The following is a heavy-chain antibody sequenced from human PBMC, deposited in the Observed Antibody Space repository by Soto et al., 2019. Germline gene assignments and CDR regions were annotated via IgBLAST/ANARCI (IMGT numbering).Heavy chain of an antibody. D-gene: IGHD4-17*01. J-gene: IGHJ2*01. Sequence: QNFQGRVTITADRSTSTAYMELSSLRSEDTAVYYCARAQDHGDYEMYWSFDLWGRGTLVTVSS. V-gene: IGHV1-69*04. CDR3: ARAQDHGDYEMYWSFDL.